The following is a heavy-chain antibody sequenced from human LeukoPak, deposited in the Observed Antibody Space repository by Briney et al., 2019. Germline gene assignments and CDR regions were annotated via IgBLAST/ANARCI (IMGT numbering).Heavy chain of an antibody. D-gene: IGHD3-9*01. Sequence: ASVKVSCKASGYTFTSYYMHWVRQAPGQGLEWMGIINPSGGSTSYAQKFQGRVTMTRDTSTSTVYMELSSLRSEDTAVYYCARGRELRYFDWSMDLCYFDYWGQGTLVTVSS. CDR2: INPSGGST. J-gene: IGHJ4*02. CDR3: ARGRELRYFDWSMDLCYFDY. CDR1: GYTFTSYY. V-gene: IGHV1-46*01.